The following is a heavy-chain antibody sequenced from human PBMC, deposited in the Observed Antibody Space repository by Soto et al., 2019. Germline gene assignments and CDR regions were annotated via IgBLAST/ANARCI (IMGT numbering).Heavy chain of an antibody. J-gene: IGHJ4*02. Sequence: PSETLSLTCTVSCGSISSGADYWSWIRQHPGKGLEWIGYIHHSGITHYNPSLESRVIISIDTSQNQFSLKLRSVTAADTAVYYCAREAGPVWWPGHYYFDSWGQGTMVTVS. CDR3: AREAGPVWWPGHYYFDS. CDR1: CGSISSGADY. CDR2: IHHSGIT. D-gene: IGHD2-21*01. V-gene: IGHV4-31*03.